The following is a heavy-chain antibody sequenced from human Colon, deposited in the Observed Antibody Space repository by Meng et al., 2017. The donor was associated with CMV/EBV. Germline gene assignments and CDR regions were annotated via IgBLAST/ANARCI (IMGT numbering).Heavy chain of an antibody. D-gene: IGHD2-2*01. Sequence: ASVKVSCKASGYTFTGYYMHWVRQAPGQGLEWMGWINPNSGGTHYAQNFQGRVTMTRDTSISTAYMELSSLRSEDTAVYYCARGPSKVIVVVPAARGWWFDPWGQGTLVTVSS. J-gene: IGHJ5*02. CDR1: GYTFTGYY. CDR3: ARGPSKVIVVVPAARGWWFDP. CDR2: INPNSGGT. V-gene: IGHV1-2*02.